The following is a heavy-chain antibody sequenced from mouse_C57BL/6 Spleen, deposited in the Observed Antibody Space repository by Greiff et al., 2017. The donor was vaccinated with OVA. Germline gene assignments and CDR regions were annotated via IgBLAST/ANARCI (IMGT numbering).Heavy chain of an antibody. CDR2: INPNNGGT. CDR1: GYTFTDYY. CDR3: ARSGDYDPYYYAMDY. V-gene: IGHV1-26*01. Sequence: VQLQQSGPELVKPGASVKISCKASGYTFTDYYMNWVKQSHGKSLEWIGDINPNNGGTSYNQKFKGKATLTVDKSSSTAYMELRSLTSEDSAFYYCARSGDYDPYYYAMDYWGQGTSVTVSS. J-gene: IGHJ4*01. D-gene: IGHD2-4*01.